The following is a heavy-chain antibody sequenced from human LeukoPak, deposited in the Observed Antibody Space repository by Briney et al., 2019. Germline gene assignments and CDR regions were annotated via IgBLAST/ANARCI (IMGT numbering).Heavy chain of an antibody. CDR1: GFTFGSYA. Sequence: PGGSLRLSCAASGFTFGSYAMHWVRQAPGRGLEWVAGISYDGTNKYYADSVKGRFTISRDNSKNTLYLQMNRLRVEDTAIYYCAKGQELDDGVFDSWGQGTLVTVSS. CDR2: ISYDGTNK. D-gene: IGHD1-1*01. V-gene: IGHV3-30-3*01. CDR3: AKGQELDDGVFDS. J-gene: IGHJ4*02.